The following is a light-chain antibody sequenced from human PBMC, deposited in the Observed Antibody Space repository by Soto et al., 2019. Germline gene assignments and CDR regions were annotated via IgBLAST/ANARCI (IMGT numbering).Light chain of an antibody. J-gene: IGKJ5*01. CDR2: GAS. V-gene: IGKV3-20*01. Sequence: EIPLTQSPGTLSLSPGESATLLCRASQFVSSRSLAWYQQKPGQAPRLLIYGASNRATGIPGRFSASGSGTDFTLIITPLEPEDSAVYFCQQYGNSPITFGQGTRLEI. CDR3: QQYGNSPIT. CDR1: QFVSSRS.